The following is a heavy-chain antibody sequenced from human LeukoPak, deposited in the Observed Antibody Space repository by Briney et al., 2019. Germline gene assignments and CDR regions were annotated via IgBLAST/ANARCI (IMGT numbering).Heavy chain of an antibody. V-gene: IGHV3-7*01. Sequence: GGSWRLSCTASGFTSSSYWMAWVRQAPGKGLEWVAHIEQDGSKKEYVDSVKGRFTISRDNAKNSVYLDMISLRVEDTAVYYCTKWRAAQSEFDYWGQGTLVTVSS. CDR3: TKWRAAQSEFDY. CDR1: GFTSSSYW. J-gene: IGHJ4*02. D-gene: IGHD6-25*01. CDR2: IEQDGSKK.